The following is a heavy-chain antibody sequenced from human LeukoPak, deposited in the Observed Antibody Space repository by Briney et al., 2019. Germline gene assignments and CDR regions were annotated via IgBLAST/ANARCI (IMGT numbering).Heavy chain of an antibody. CDR1: GDSISSRSHY. V-gene: IGHV4-39*01. Sequence: SETLSLTYTVSGDSISSRSHYWAWIRESPGKGLEWIGSIFYTGSGYYNPSLESRVTMSLDTSKNQISLKLTSVTAADTAVYYCARKTWFWYFDSWGQGTLVTVSS. J-gene: IGHJ4*02. D-gene: IGHD3-10*01. CDR2: IFYTGSG. CDR3: ARKTWFWYFDS.